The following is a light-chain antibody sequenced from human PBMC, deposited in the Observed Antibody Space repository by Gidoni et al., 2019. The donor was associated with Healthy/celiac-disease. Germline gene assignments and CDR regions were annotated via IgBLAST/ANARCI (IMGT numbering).Light chain of an antibody. CDR1: QSISRY. CDR3: QQSYSTPLYT. J-gene: IGKJ2*01. V-gene: IGKV1-39*01. Sequence: DIQMTHSPSSLSASVGDRVTITCRASQSISRYLNWYQQKPGKAPKLLIYAASSLQSWVPSRFSGSGSGTDFTLTISSLQPEDFATYYCQQSYSTPLYTFGQGTKLEIK. CDR2: AAS.